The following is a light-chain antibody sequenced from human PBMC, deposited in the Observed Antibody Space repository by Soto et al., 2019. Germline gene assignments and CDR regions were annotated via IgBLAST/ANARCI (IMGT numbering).Light chain of an antibody. CDR1: QNINNY. V-gene: IGKV1-39*01. CDR3: QQCYSTPLT. Sequence: DIQMTQSPSSLSASVGDRVTITCRASQNINNYLNWYQQKPGKAPKFLMYAASSLQSGVPSRFSVSGSGTDFTLTINGLQPEDFATYYCQQCYSTPLTFGGGTKVEIK. CDR2: AAS. J-gene: IGKJ4*01.